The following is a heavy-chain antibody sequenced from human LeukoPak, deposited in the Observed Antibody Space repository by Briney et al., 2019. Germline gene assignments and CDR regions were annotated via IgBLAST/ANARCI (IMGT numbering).Heavy chain of an antibody. CDR2: ISWNSGSI. D-gene: IGHD1-26*01. V-gene: IGHV3-9*01. Sequence: GGSLRLSCAASGFTFDDYAMHWVRQAPGKGLEWVSGISWNSGSIGYADSVKGRFTISRDNAKNSLYLQMNSLRAEDTALYYCAKVQSGSYGGPPDYWGQGTLVTVSS. CDR1: GFTFDDYA. J-gene: IGHJ4*02. CDR3: AKVQSGSYGGPPDY.